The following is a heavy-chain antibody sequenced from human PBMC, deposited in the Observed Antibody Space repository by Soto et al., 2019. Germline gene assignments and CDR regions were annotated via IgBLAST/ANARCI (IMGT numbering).Heavy chain of an antibody. Sequence: GSLRLSCGASGFTVSGNYMSWVRQAPGKGLEWVSVIYTGSTTYYADSVKGRFIISRDNSKNTLYLQMSSVRAEDTAVYYCASNGSKPRYDYWGQGTLVTVSS. V-gene: IGHV3-66*01. CDR2: IYTGSTT. CDR1: GFTVSGNY. D-gene: IGHD2-8*01. J-gene: IGHJ4*02. CDR3: ASNGSKPRYDY.